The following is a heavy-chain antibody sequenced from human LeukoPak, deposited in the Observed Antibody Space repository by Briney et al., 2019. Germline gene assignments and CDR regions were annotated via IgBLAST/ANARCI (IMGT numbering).Heavy chain of an antibody. Sequence: ASVKVSCKAPGYTFTSYGISWVRQAPGQGLEWMGWISAYNGNTNYAQKLQGRVTMTTDASTSTAYMELRSLRSDDTAVYYCARAPGYCSGGSCFDYWGQGTLVTVSS. V-gene: IGHV1-18*01. J-gene: IGHJ4*02. CDR1: GYTFTSYG. D-gene: IGHD2-15*01. CDR2: ISAYNGNT. CDR3: ARAPGYCSGGSCFDY.